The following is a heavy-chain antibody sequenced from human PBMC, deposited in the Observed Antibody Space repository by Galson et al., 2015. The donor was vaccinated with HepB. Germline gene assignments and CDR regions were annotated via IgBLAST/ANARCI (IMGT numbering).Heavy chain of an antibody. J-gene: IGHJ2*01. CDR2: ISSTGTTM. CDR1: GFTFSSYT. Sequence: SLRLSCAAPGFTFSSYTMNWVRQAPGKGLESVSYISSTGTTMYYADSAKGRFTISRDNAQNSLYLQMNRLRDEDTAVYYCARVYFGSGSSSAYWYFDLWGRGALVTVSS. D-gene: IGHD3-10*01. V-gene: IGHV3-48*02. CDR3: ARVYFGSGSSSAYWYFDL.